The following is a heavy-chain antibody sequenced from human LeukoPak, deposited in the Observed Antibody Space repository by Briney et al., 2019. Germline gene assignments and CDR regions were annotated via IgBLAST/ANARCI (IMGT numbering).Heavy chain of an antibody. CDR1: GYTFTTYW. Sequence: GESLKISCKGFGYTFTTYWIGWVRQMPGKGLEWMGIIYPGDSDTRYSPSFQGQVTISADKSISTAYLQWSSLKASDTAMYYCARRVTTSIWFDPWGQGTLVTVSP. J-gene: IGHJ5*02. CDR2: IYPGDSDT. CDR3: ARRVTTSIWFDP. V-gene: IGHV5-51*01. D-gene: IGHD5-12*01.